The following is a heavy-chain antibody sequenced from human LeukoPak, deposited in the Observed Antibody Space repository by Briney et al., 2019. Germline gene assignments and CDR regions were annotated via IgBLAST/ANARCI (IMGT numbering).Heavy chain of an antibody. CDR1: GFTFSSYA. D-gene: IGHD3-16*01. CDR3: AKGGLRGGTYNDDF. Sequence: GGSLRLSCAASGFTFSSYAMSWVRQAPGKGLEWVSGISGSGGNTYYAEALTGRFTVSRDNSKNTLYLQMNPLRAEDTALYYCAKGGLRGGTYNDDFWGQGTLVTVSS. V-gene: IGHV3-23*01. CDR2: ISGSGGNT. J-gene: IGHJ4*02.